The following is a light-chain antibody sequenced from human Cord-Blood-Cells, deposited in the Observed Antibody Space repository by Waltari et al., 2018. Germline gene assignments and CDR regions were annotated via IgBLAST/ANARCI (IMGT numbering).Light chain of an antibody. CDR2: EVS. J-gene: IGLJ2*01. CDR3: SSYAGSNNLV. CDR1: SSDVGGSTY. Sequence: QSALTHPPSASGSPGQSVTISCPGTSSDVGGSTYVPWYQQHPGKAPKLMIYEVSKRPSGVPDRFSGSKSGNTASLTVSGLQAEDEADYYCSSYAGSNNLVFGGGTKLTVL. V-gene: IGLV2-8*01.